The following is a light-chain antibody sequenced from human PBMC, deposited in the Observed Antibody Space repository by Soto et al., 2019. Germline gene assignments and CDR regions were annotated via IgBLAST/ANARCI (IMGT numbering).Light chain of an antibody. Sequence: EIVLTQSPGTLSLSPGERATLSCRASQSVSGTYLAWYQQKPGQAPRLLISGASSRATDIPDRFSGSGSGTDFTLTISRLEPEDFAVYYCQQYGNSPITFGQGTRLEIK. CDR3: QQYGNSPIT. CDR2: GAS. J-gene: IGKJ5*01. CDR1: QSVSGTY. V-gene: IGKV3-20*01.